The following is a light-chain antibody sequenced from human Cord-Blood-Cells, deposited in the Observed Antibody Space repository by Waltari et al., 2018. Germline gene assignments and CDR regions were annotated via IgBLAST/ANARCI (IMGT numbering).Light chain of an antibody. Sequence: QSALTQPASVSGSPGQSITISSTGTSSDVGGYTYVSWYQQHPGKAPKLMIYDVSNRPSGVSNRFSGSKSGNTASLTISGLQAEDEADYYCSSYTSSSTPMVFGGGTKLTVL. CDR2: DVS. CDR1: SSDVGGYTY. J-gene: IGLJ2*01. V-gene: IGLV2-14*01. CDR3: SSYTSSSTPMV.